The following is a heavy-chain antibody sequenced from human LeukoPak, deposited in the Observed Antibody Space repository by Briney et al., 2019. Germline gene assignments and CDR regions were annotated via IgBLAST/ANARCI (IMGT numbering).Heavy chain of an antibody. CDR3: ARDHSSGWLEFDY. D-gene: IGHD6-19*01. CDR2: MNPNSGNT. CDR1: GYTFTSYD. J-gene: IGHJ4*02. V-gene: IGHV1-8*03. Sequence: GASVKVSCKASGYTFTSYDINWVRQATGQGLEWMGWMNPNSGNTGYAQKFQGRVTITRNTSISTAYMELSSLRSEDTAVYYCARDHSSGWLEFDYWGQGTLVTVSS.